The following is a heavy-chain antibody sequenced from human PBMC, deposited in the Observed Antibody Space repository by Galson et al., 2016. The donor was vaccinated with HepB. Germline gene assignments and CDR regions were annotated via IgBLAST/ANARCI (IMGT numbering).Heavy chain of an antibody. CDR1: TESFSDSSYF. V-gene: IGHV4-39*01. J-gene: IGHJ4*02. CDR2: VYYDGKT. D-gene: IGHD1-26*01. CDR3: ARLEGGLIDY. Sequence: SETLSLTCVVSTESFSDSSYFWGWIRQPPGKGLEWIGVVYYDGKTYYNPSLKSRATISVNTSKNQFSLRLNSVTAADTAMYYCARLEGGLIDYWGQGTLVTVSS.